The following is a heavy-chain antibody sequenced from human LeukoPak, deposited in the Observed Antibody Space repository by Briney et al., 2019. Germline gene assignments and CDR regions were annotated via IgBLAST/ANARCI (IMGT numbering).Heavy chain of an antibody. V-gene: IGHV5-51*01. J-gene: IGHJ4*02. CDR2: MYPGDSDT. CDR1: GSRFTNYW. D-gene: IGHD2-2*02. CDR3: AIGGDSSTSCYRCFNY. Sequence: GASLKISCKGSGSRFTNYWIGWVRQMPGKGLEWMGIMYPGDSDTRYSPSFQGQVTISADKSIGTAYLQWSSLKASDTAMYYCAIGGDSSTSCYRCFNYWGQGTLVTVSS.